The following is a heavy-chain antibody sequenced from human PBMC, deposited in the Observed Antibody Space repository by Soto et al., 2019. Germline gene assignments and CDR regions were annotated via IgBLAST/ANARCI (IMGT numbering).Heavy chain of an antibody. CDR1: GGSISSSNYY. Sequence: SETLSLTCTVSGGSISSSNYYWAWIRQSPGQGLEWIGSIYYSGRTYYNPSLKSRVTMSVDTSKNQFSLKLSSVTAADTAVYYCARDQNGSPHFDYWGQGTLVTVSS. CDR3: ARDQNGSPHFDY. J-gene: IGHJ4*02. D-gene: IGHD1-26*01. V-gene: IGHV4-39*07. CDR2: IYYSGRT.